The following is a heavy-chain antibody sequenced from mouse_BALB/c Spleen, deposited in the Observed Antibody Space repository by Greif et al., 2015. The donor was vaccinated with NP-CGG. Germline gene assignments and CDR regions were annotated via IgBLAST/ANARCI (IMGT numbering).Heavy chain of an antibody. D-gene: IGHD4-1*01. V-gene: IGHV1-84*02. CDR3: ARRTGTEAMDY. Sequence: VQLQQSGPELVKPGASVKISCKASGYTFTDYYINWVKQKPGQGLEWIGWIYPGSGNTKYNEKFKGKATLTVATSSSTAYMQLSSLTSEDTAVYFCARRTGTEAMDYWGQGTSVTVSS. CDR2: IYPGSGNT. CDR1: GYTFTDYY. J-gene: IGHJ4*01.